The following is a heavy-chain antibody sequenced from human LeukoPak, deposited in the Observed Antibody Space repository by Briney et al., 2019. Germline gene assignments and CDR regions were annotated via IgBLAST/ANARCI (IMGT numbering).Heavy chain of an antibody. CDR1: GFTFDDYG. V-gene: IGHV3-20*04. CDR2: INWNGGST. CDR3: ATDHESPNFDY. J-gene: IGHJ4*02. Sequence: GGSLRLSCAASGFTFDDYGMSWVRQAPGKGLEWVSGINWNGGSTGYADSVKGRFTISRDNSKNTLYLQMNSLRAEDTAVYYCATDHESPNFDYWGQGTLVTVSS.